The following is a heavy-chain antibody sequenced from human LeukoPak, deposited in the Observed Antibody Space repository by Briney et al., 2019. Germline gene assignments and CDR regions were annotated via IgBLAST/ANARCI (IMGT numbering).Heavy chain of an antibody. CDR1: GFSLSTSGVG. J-gene: IGHJ4*02. D-gene: IGHD6-19*01. Sequence: SGPTLVNPTQTLTLTCTFSGFSLSTSGVGVGWIRQPPGKGLEWIGYIYYSGSTNYNPSLKSRVTISVDTSKNQFSLKLSSVTAADTAVYYCARGEQWLVQSLDFDYWGQGTLVTVSS. CDR2: IYYSGST. CDR3: ARGEQWLVQSLDFDY. V-gene: IGHV4-61*05.